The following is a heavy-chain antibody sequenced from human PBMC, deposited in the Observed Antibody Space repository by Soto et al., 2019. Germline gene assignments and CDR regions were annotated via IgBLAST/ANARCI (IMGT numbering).Heavy chain of an antibody. CDR2: IYYSGST. CDR3: ARLLVEMATIHDFGIDY. D-gene: IGHD3-3*01. CDR1: GGSISSGGYY. V-gene: IGHV4-31*03. Sequence: QVQLQESGPGLVKPSQTLSLTCTVSGGSISSGGYYWSWIRQHPGKGLEWIGYIYYSGSTYYNPSLKRRVTISVDTSKNQFSLKLSSVTAADTAVYYCARLLVEMATIHDFGIDYWGQGTLVTVSS. J-gene: IGHJ4*02.